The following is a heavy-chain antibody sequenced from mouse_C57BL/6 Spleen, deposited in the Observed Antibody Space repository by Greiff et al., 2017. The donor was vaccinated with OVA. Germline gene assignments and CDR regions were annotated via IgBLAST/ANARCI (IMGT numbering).Heavy chain of an antibody. CDR2: IDPSDSYT. CDR3: ARRGYYGSSPYYAMDY. Sequence: QVQLQQPGAELVKPGASVKLSCKASGYTFTSYWMQWVKQRPGQGLEWIGEIDPSDSYTNYNQKFKGKATLTVDTSSSTAYMQLSSLTSEDSAVYYCARRGYYGSSPYYAMDYWGQGTSVTVSS. CDR1: GYTFTSYW. D-gene: IGHD1-1*01. V-gene: IGHV1-50*01. J-gene: IGHJ4*01.